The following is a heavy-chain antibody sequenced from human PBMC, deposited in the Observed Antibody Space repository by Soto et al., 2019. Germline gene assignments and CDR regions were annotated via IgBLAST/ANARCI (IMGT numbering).Heavy chain of an antibody. J-gene: IGHJ5*02. Sequence: QVQLVQSGAEVKKPGASVKVSCKASGYTFTGYYMHWVRQAPGQGLEWMGWINPNSGGTNYAQKFQGWVTMTRDTSISTAYMELSRLRSDDTGVYYCARDHCSGGSCYSGWFDPWGQGTLVTVSS. V-gene: IGHV1-2*04. CDR2: INPNSGGT. CDR3: ARDHCSGGSCYSGWFDP. D-gene: IGHD2-15*01. CDR1: GYTFTGYY.